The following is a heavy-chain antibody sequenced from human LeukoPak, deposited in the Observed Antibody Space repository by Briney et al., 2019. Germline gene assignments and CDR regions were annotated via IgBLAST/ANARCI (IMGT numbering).Heavy chain of an antibody. D-gene: IGHD3-10*01. CDR2: INPNSGGT. CDR3: ARDRGGLLWFGDDPLGYYYYMDV. V-gene: IGHV1-2*02. CDR1: GYTFTGYY. Sequence: GASVKVSCKASGYTFTGYYMHWVRQAPGQGLEWMGWINPNSGGTNYAQKFQGRVTMTRDTSISTAYMELSRLRSDDTAVYYCARDRGGLLWFGDDPLGYYYYMDVWGKGTTVTVPS. J-gene: IGHJ6*03.